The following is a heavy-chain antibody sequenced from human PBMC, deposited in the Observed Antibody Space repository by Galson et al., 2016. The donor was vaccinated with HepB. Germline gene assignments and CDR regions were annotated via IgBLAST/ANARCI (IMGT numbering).Heavy chain of an antibody. J-gene: IGHJ4*02. D-gene: IGHD5-12*01. V-gene: IGHV3-23*01. CDR2: IDISGGST. Sequence: SLRLSCAASGLTFINCAMSWVRQAPGKGLEWVSSIDISGGSTYYADSVKGRFTISRDNSKNTLDLQMNSLRAEDTAVYYCAREVEYSSSQFDYWGLGTLVAVSS. CDR3: AREVEYSSSQFDY. CDR1: GLTFINCA.